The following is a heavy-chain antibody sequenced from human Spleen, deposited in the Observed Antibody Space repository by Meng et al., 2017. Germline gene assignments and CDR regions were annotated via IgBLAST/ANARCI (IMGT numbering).Heavy chain of an antibody. J-gene: IGHJ4*02. CDR3: ARGSYGPDY. CDR2: INSDGSTT. Sequence: GGSLRLSCAASGFTFSNYWMYWVRQAPGKGLVWVSRINSDGSTTTYADSVKGRFTISRDNAKNTLYLQMNNLRAEDTAVHYCARGSYGPDYWGQGTLVTVSS. CDR1: GFTFSNYW. D-gene: IGHD5-18*01. V-gene: IGHV3-74*01.